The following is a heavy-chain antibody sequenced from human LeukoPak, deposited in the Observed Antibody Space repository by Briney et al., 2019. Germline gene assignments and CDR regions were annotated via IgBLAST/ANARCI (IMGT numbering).Heavy chain of an antibody. J-gene: IGHJ5*02. V-gene: IGHV4-59*12. CDR2: IYYSGST. Sequence: SETLSLTCTVSGGSISSYYWSWIRQPPGKGLEWIGYIYYSGSTNYNPSLKSRVTISVDTSKNQFSLKLSSVTAADTAVYYCARAGGYYDSPLVGPWGQGTLVTVSS. D-gene: IGHD3-22*01. CDR3: ARAGGYYDSPLVGP. CDR1: GGSISSYY.